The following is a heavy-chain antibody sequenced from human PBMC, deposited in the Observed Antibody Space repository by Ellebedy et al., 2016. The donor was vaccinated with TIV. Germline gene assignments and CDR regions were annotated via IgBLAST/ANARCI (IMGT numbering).Heavy chain of an antibody. D-gene: IGHD6-13*01. CDR2: INPSGGST. V-gene: IGHV1-46*01. CDR3: ARGDSSSWYLFDY. J-gene: IGHJ4*02. CDR1: GYTFTSYY. Sequence: ASVKVSCKASGYTFTSYYMHWVRQAPGQGLEWMGIINPSGGSTSYAQKFQGRVTMTRDTSISTAYMELSRLRSDDTAVYYCARGDSSSWYLFDYWGQGTLVTVSS.